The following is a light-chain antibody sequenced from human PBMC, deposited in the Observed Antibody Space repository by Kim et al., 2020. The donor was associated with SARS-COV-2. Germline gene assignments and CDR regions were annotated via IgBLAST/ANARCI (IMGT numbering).Light chain of an antibody. CDR3: QQSYDRPLT. CDR1: RTISNY. Sequence: ASVGDTVTITCRASRTISNYFNWYQQKPGKAPKLLIHSISTLQSGVPSRFRGSGSGTDFTLTITSLQPDDFATYYCQQSYDRPLTFGGGTKVDIK. CDR2: SIS. V-gene: IGKV1-39*01. J-gene: IGKJ4*01.